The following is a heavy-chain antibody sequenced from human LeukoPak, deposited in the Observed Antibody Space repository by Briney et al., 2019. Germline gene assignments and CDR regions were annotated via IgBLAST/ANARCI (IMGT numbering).Heavy chain of an antibody. CDR2: INPSGGST. CDR1: GYTFTSYY. V-gene: IGHV1-46*01. CDR3: ARGYTAAVAGTAGFDY. Sequence: ASVKVSCKASGYTFTSYYMHWVRQALGQGLEWMGIINPSGGSTSYAQKFQGRVTMTRDTSTSTVYMELSSLRSEDTAVYYCARGYTAAVAGTAGFDYWGQGTLVTVSS. D-gene: IGHD6-19*01. J-gene: IGHJ4*02.